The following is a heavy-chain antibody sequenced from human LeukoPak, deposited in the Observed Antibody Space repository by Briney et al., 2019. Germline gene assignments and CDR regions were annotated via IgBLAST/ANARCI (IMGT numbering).Heavy chain of an antibody. J-gene: IGHJ3*02. CDR2: INQDGSVK. V-gene: IGHV3-7*01. CDR3: AREGDYTWSFLI. Sequence: PGGSLRLSCAASGFTFSSHWMSWIRQAPGKGLEWVANINQDGSVKYYVDSVKGRFTISRDNAKNSLYLQINSLRADDSAVYYCAREGDYTWSFLIWGQGTMVTVSS. CDR1: GFTFSSHW. D-gene: IGHD1-1*01.